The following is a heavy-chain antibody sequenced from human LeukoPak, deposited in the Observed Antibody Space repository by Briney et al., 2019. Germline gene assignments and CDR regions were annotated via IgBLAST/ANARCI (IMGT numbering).Heavy chain of an antibody. CDR1: GYTFTSYY. Sequence: ASVKVSCKASGYTFTSYYMHWVRQAPGQGLEWMGIINPSGGSTSYAQKFQGRVTMTRDTSTSTVYMELSSLRSEDTAVYYCARQPSPYYYDSSGYQTWFDPWGQPTLVAVSS. CDR3: ARQPSPYYYDSSGYQTWFDP. CDR2: INPSGGST. J-gene: IGHJ5*02. D-gene: IGHD3-22*01. V-gene: IGHV1-46*01.